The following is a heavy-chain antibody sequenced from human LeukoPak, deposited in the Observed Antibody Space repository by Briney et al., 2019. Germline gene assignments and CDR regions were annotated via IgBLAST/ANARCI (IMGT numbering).Heavy chain of an antibody. CDR2: VNPNSANT. CDR3: AYKTVAGTLGDAFDI. V-gene: IGHV1-8*01. J-gene: IGHJ3*02. CDR1: GFTFTNYD. D-gene: IGHD6-19*01. Sequence: ASVKVSCKASGFTFTNYDIHWVRQATGQGLEWMGWVNPNSANTAYAQKFQGRVTITADESTSTAYMELSSLRSEDTAVYYCAYKTVAGTLGDAFDIWGQGTMVTVSS.